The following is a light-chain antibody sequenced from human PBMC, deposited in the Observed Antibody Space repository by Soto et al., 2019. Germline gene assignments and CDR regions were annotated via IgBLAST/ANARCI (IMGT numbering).Light chain of an antibody. V-gene: IGLV2-14*01. CDR3: SSYTSSGTLV. Sequence: QSALTQPASVSGSPGQSIAISCTGTSSDVGGYDYVSWYQQHPGKAPQLMIYDVSNRPSGVSDRFSGSKSGNTASLTISGLQAEDEADYYCSSYTSSGTLVFGGGTKVTVL. J-gene: IGLJ2*01. CDR2: DVS. CDR1: SSDVGGYDY.